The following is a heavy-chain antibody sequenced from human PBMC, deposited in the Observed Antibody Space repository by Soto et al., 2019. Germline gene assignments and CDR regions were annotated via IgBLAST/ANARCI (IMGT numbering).Heavy chain of an antibody. V-gene: IGHV4-39*01. CDR1: GDSVSSTPYS. Sequence: PSETLSLTCTVSGDSVSSTPYSWGWLRQPPGKGLEWIGSIYKTGSSYNPSLKSRVTISQDTSKTQFSLKLSSMTAADTAIYYCAKLPTGFPNWIDPWGQGXPVTVYS. CDR2: IYKTGS. J-gene: IGHJ5*02. D-gene: IGHD2-21*01. CDR3: AKLPTGFPNWIDP.